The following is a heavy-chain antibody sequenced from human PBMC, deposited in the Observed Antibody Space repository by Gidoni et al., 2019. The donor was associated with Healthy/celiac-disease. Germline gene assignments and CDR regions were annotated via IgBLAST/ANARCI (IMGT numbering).Heavy chain of an antibody. CDR2: IRGSGVST. Sequence: EVQLLESGGGLVQPGGSLRLPCAASGITCSSYAMSWVRQAPGKGLECVSAIRGSGVSTYYADSVKGRFTISRDNSKNTLYLQMNSLRAEDTAVYYCAKENRMVRSPGRFDPWGQGTLVTVSS. V-gene: IGHV3-23*01. J-gene: IGHJ5*02. D-gene: IGHD3-10*01. CDR1: GITCSSYA. CDR3: AKENRMVRSPGRFDP.